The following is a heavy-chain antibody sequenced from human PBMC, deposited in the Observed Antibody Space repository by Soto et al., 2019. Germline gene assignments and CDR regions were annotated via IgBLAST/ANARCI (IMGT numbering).Heavy chain of an antibody. Sequence: ASVKVSCKASGYTFTGQYIHWVRQAPGQGLEWIGWINAHNGNTNYEQKLQDRLTLTADTSTATVYMELRNLRSDDTAVYYCARFRAGAAFDYWGHGTLVTVSS. J-gene: IGHJ4*01. V-gene: IGHV1-18*01. CDR3: ARFRAGAAFDY. D-gene: IGHD6-25*01. CDR1: GYTFTGQY. CDR2: INAHNGNT.